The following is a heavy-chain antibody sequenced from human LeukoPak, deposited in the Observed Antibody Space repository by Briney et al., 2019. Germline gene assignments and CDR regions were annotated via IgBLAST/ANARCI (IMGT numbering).Heavy chain of an antibody. D-gene: IGHD3-10*01. CDR2: FDPEDGET. CDR3: AWFGELLPDY. J-gene: IGHJ4*02. CDR1: GGTFSSYA. V-gene: IGHV1-24*01. Sequence: ASVKVSCKASGGTFSSYAISWVRQAPGKGLEWMGGFDPEDGETIYAQKFQGGVTMTEDTSTDTAYMELSSLRSEDTAVYYCAWFGELLPDYWGQGTLVTVSS.